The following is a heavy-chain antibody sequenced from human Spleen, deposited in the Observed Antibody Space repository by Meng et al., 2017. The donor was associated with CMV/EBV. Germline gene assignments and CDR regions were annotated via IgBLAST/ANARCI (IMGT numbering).Heavy chain of an antibody. D-gene: IGHD2-2*01. CDR2: ISAYNGNT. CDR1: YNFTSYG. J-gene: IGHJ5*02. CDR3: VRGVVPAAIKGNWFDP. V-gene: IGHV1-18*01. Sequence: YNFTSYGISWVRQAPGQGLEWMGWISAYNGNTNYAQKLQGRVTMTTDTSTSTAYMELNSLRSEDTAVYYCVRGVVPAAIKGNWFDPWGPGTLVTVSS.